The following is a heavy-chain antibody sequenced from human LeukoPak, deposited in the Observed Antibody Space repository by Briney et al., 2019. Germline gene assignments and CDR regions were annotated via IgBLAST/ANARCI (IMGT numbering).Heavy chain of an antibody. D-gene: IGHD3-22*01. J-gene: IGHJ3*02. CDR2: IYLRGNT. V-gene: IGHV4-4*02. CDR1: GGSISSSNW. CDR3: ARAGRNTYYYDSSGLGHAFDI. Sequence: KPSETLSLTCAISGGSISSSNWWTWVRQPPGKGLEWVGEIYLRGNTNYNPSLESRVTISVDRSKNQFSLKLSSVTAADTAVYYRARAGRNTYYYDSSGLGHAFDIWGQGTMVTVSS.